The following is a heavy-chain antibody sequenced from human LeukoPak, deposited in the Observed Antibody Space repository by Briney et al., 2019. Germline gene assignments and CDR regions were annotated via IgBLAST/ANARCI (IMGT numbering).Heavy chain of an antibody. CDR2: ISAYNGNT. J-gene: IGHJ4*02. Sequence: ASVKVSCKASGYTFTSYGISWVRQAPGQGLEWMGWISAYNGNTNYAQKLQGRVTMTTDTSTSTAYMELRSLRSDDTAVYYCVLTRTSTWTPIRDYWGQGTLVTVSS. CDR3: VLTRTSTWTPIRDY. V-gene: IGHV1-18*01. D-gene: IGHD1-14*01. CDR1: GYTFTSYG.